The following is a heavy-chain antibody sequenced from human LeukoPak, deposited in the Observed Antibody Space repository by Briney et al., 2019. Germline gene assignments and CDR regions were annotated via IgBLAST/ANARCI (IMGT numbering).Heavy chain of an antibody. CDR3: ARVVSTDGGWFFYYYYYYMDV. D-gene: IGHD5/OR15-5a*01. J-gene: IGHJ6*03. CDR2: ISGSGGST. Sequence: GGSLRLSCAASGFTFSSYAMSWVRQAPGKGLEWVSAISGSGGSTYYADSVKGRFTISRDNAKNSLYLQMNSLRAEDTALYYCARVVSTDGGWFFYYYYYYMDVWGKGTTVTVSS. CDR1: GFTFSSYA. V-gene: IGHV3-23*01.